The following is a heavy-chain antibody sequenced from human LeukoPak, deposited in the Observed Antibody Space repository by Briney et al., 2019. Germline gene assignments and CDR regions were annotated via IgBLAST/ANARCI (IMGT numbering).Heavy chain of an antibody. Sequence: GGSLRLSCAASGFTFSSYWMSWVRQAPGKGLEWVANIKQDGSEKYYVDSVKGRFTISRDNAKNSLYLQMNSLRAEDTAVYYCATSHLLRYFDWHDAFDIWGQGTMVTVSS. CDR1: GFTFSSYW. CDR2: IKQDGSEK. J-gene: IGHJ3*02. CDR3: ATSHLLRYFDWHDAFDI. V-gene: IGHV3-7*01. D-gene: IGHD3-9*01.